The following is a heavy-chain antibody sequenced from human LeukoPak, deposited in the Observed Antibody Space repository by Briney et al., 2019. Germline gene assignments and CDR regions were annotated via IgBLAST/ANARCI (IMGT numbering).Heavy chain of an antibody. V-gene: IGHV3-21*01. CDR1: GFTFSSYS. Sequence: GGSLRLSCAASGFTFSSYSMNWVRQAPGKGLEWVSSITRSNYIYYADSVKGRFTISRDNAKNSLYLQMNSLRAEDTAVYYCARDDVDSSGYPSFYYYYYMDVWGKGTTVTVSS. J-gene: IGHJ6*03. D-gene: IGHD3-22*01. CDR3: ARDDVDSSGYPSFYYYYYMDV. CDR2: ITRSNYI.